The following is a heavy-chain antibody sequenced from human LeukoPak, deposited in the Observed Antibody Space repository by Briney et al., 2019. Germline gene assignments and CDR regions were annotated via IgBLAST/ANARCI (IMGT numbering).Heavy chain of an antibody. J-gene: IGHJ4*02. Sequence: GGSLRLSCAASGFTFSSYVMSWVRQAPGKGLEWVSAISGSGGSTYYADSVKGRFTISRDNSKNTLYLQMNSLRAEDTAVYYCAKPPYYYDSSGYPFDYWGQGTLVTVSS. CDR3: AKPPYYYDSSGYPFDY. V-gene: IGHV3-23*01. D-gene: IGHD3-22*01. CDR1: GFTFSSYV. CDR2: ISGSGGST.